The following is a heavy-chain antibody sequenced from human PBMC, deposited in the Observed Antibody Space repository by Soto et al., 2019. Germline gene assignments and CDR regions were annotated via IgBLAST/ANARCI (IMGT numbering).Heavy chain of an antibody. CDR3: ARTVGATYYYYGMDV. V-gene: IGHV4-34*01. D-gene: IGHD1-26*01. CDR2: INHSGST. CDR1: GGSFIGYY. J-gene: IGHJ6*02. Sequence: SETLSLTCAVSGGSFIGYYWSWIRQPPGKGLEWIGEINHSGSTNYNPSLKSRVTISVDTSKNQFSLKLSSVTAADTAVYYCARTVGATYYYYGMDVWGQGTTVTVSS.